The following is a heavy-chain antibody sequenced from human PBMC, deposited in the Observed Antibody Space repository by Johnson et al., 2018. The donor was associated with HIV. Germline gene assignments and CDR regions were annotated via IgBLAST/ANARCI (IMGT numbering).Heavy chain of an antibody. CDR1: GFTFSNFG. Sequence: LRLSCAASGFTFSNFGMHWVRQAPGKGLEWVAVIWYDGSNKYYADSVKGRFTISRDNSKNTLYLQMNSLRAEDTAVYYCAKVGGYSYGESWGQGTMVTVSS. J-gene: IGHJ3*01. D-gene: IGHD5-18*01. CDR3: AKVGGYSYGES. CDR2: IWYDGSNK. V-gene: IGHV3-33*06.